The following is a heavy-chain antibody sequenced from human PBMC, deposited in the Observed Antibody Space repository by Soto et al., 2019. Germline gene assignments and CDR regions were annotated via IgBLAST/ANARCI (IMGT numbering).Heavy chain of an antibody. CDR3: EREERYTHWFDP. V-gene: IGHV4-31*03. J-gene: IGHJ5*02. Sequence: PSETLSLTCTVSGGSISSGGYYWTWIRQHPGKGLEWIGYIHYSGSIYYNPSLKSRVTISVDTSKNQFSLKLSSVTAADTAVYYCEREERYTHWFDPWGQGTLVTVSS. CDR1: GGSISSGGYY. CDR2: IHYSGSI. D-gene: IGHD1-1*01.